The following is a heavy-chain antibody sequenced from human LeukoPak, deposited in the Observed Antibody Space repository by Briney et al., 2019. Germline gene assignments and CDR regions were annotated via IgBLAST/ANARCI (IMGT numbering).Heavy chain of an antibody. J-gene: IGHJ6*02. V-gene: IGHV3-11*01. CDR1: GFTFSDYY. CDR2: ISSSGSTI. CDR3: ARDSAGTTPRHYYYYGMDV. Sequence: GGSLRLSCAASGFTFSDYYMSWIRQAPGKGLEWVSYISSSGSTIYYADSVKGRFTISRDNAKNSLYLQMNSLRAEDTAVYYCARDSAGTTPRHYYYYGMDVWGQGTTVTVSS. D-gene: IGHD1-1*01.